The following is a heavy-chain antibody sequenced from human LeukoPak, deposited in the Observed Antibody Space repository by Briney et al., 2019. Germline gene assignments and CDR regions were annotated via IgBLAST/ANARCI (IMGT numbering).Heavy chain of an antibody. CDR2: INSDGSST. Sequence: GGSRRLSCAASGFTFSSYWMHWVRQAPGKGLVWVSRINSDGSSTSYADSVKCRFTISRDNAKNTLYLQMNSLRAEDTAVYYCARVGGGLDYGDYPSPIDYWGQGTLVTVSS. CDR3: ARVGGGLDYGDYPSPIDY. D-gene: IGHD4-17*01. J-gene: IGHJ4*02. CDR1: GFTFSSYW. V-gene: IGHV3-74*01.